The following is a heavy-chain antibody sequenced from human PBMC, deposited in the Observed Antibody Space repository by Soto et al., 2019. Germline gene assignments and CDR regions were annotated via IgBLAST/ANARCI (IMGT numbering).Heavy chain of an antibody. CDR2: ISTGSTYT. D-gene: IGHD4-17*01. V-gene: IGHV3-11*06. CDR3: ARDNSYGDYGTD. CDR1: GFTFSDSY. J-gene: IGHJ4*02. Sequence: QVQLVESGGGLVKPGGSLRLSCAASGFTFSDSYMSWIRQAPGKGLEWVSYISTGSTYTNYADSVKGRFTISRDNAKNSLYLHMNSLRAEDTAVYYCARDNSYGDYGTDWGQGTLVTVSS.